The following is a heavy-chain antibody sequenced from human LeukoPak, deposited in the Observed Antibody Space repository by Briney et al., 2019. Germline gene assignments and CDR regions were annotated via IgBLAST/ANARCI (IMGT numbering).Heavy chain of an antibody. V-gene: IGHV4-39*07. J-gene: IGHJ3*02. CDR3: ARGGVVVPAVIIDDALDI. CDR2: IYYSGST. D-gene: IGHD2-2*01. CDR1: GVSISSSSYY. Sequence: SETLSLTCTVSGVSISSSSYYWGWIRQPPGKGLEWIGSIYYSGSTYYNPSLKSRVTISVDTSKNQFSLKLSSVTAADTAVYYCARGGVVVPAVIIDDALDIWGQGTMVTVSS.